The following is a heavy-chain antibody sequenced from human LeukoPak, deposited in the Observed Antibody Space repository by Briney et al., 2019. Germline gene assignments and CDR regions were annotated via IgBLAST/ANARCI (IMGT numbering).Heavy chain of an antibody. J-gene: IGHJ3*02. CDR3: ERSISVGAFDI. CDR2: ISSDGSDE. CDR1: A. D-gene: IGHD6-25*01. V-gene: IGHV3-30*04. Sequence: AMHRIIKDKSKGLDWVGVISSDGSDEWYAESAKGRFTISRDNSKNTLYLKIDSLRPEDTAIYYCERSISVGAFDIWGQGAMVTVSS.